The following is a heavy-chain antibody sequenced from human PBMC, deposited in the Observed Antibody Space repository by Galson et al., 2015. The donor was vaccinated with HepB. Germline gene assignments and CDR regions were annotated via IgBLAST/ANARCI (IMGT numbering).Heavy chain of an antibody. CDR1: GFTFSSYS. Sequence: SLRLSCAASGFTFSSYSLNWVRQAPGKGLEWVSYISSGSSTIYYADPVKGRFTISRDNAKNSLYLQMNSLRAEDTAKYYCTRSGTSSRGAFDIWGQGTIVTVSS. J-gene: IGHJ3*02. CDR3: TRSGTSSRGAFDI. CDR2: ISSGSSTI. V-gene: IGHV3-48*01. D-gene: IGHD1-14*01.